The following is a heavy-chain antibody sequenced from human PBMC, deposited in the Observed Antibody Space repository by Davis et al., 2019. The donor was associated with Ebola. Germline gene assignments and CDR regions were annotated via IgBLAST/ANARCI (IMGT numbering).Heavy chain of an antibody. CDR1: GFTFSDYY. Sequence: ESLKISCAASGFTFSDYYMSWVRHPPGKGLAWLGEIYRSGSTNYNPSLKSRATISVDTSKNQFSLKLSSVTAADTAVYYCARGDYGDYMYYFDYWGQGTLVTVSS. CDR3: ARGDYGDYMYYFDY. J-gene: IGHJ4*02. V-gene: IGHV4-34*01. CDR2: IYRSGST. D-gene: IGHD4-17*01.